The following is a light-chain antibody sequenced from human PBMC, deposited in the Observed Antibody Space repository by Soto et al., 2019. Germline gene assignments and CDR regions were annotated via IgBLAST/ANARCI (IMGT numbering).Light chain of an antibody. Sequence: QSVLTQPPSVSGAPGQRVTISCTGSNSNIGAGYEVHWYQQVPGAAPKLLIYDNKHRPSGVPDRFSGSKSGTSASLAIAGLQAEDEGDYYCQSYDSSLRGSVFGGGTQLTVL. V-gene: IGLV1-40*01. CDR2: DNK. CDR3: QSYDSSLRGSV. J-gene: IGLJ7*01. CDR1: NSNIGAGYE.